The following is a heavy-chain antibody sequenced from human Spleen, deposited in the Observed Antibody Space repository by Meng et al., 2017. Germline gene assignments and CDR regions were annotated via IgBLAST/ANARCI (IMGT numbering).Heavy chain of an antibody. V-gene: IGHV3-15*01. J-gene: IGHJ4*02. Sequence: GGSLRLSCAASGFIFTSYAMSWVRQAPGKGLEWVGRIRSNTDGGTAEYAAPVTGRFTITRDDSKSTLYLQMSGLRIDDTGVYYCTMYDKAVSDYWGQGTLVTVSS. CDR3: TMYDKAVSDY. CDR2: IRSNTDGGTA. CDR1: GFIFTSYA. D-gene: IGHD3-9*01.